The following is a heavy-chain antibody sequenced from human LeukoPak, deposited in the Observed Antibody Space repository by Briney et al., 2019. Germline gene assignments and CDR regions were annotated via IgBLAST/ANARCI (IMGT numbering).Heavy chain of an antibody. CDR3: AREYCSGGSCLFDY. CDR1: GFTFSSYW. D-gene: IGHD2-15*01. CDR2: IKQDGSEK. V-gene: IGHV3-7*01. Sequence: GGSLRLSCAASGFTFSSYWMSWVRQAPGKGLEWVANIKQDGSEKYYVDSVKGRFTISRDNAKNSLYLQMNSLRAEDTAVYYCAREYCSGGSCLFDYWGQGTLVTVSS. J-gene: IGHJ4*02.